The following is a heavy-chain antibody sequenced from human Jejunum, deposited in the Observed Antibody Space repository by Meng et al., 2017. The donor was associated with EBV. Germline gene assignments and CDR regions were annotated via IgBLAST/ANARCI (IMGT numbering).Heavy chain of an antibody. D-gene: IGHD2-2*01. J-gene: IGHJ4*02. Sequence: EVQLVEAGGGLVKPGGSLRLSCAASGITFNSYSMTWVRQAPGKGLEWVSFISTGSDYIYYADSVKGRFTISRDNAKNLLYLQMNSLRAEDTAVYYCAVSSSSAPYWGQGTMVTVCS. CDR3: AVSSSSAPY. CDR2: ISTGSDYI. V-gene: IGHV3-21*06. CDR1: GITFNSYS.